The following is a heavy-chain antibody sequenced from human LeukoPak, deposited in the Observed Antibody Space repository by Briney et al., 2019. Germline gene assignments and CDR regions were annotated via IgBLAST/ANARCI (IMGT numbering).Heavy chain of an antibody. CDR1: GYTFTSYD. Sequence: GASVKVSCKASGYTFTSYDINWVRQATGQGLEWMGWMIPNSGNTGYAQKFQGRVTMTRNTSISTAYMELSSLRSEDTAVYYCARGYGSGSYNPDYYGMDVWGQGTTVTVSS. CDR2: MIPNSGNT. V-gene: IGHV1-8*01. J-gene: IGHJ6*02. D-gene: IGHD3-10*01. CDR3: ARGYGSGSYNPDYYGMDV.